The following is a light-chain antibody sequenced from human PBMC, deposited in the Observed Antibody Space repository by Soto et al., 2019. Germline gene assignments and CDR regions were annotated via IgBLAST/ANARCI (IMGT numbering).Light chain of an antibody. J-gene: IGLJ3*02. CDR3: CSYAGSSNWV. CDR1: SSDVGSYNL. CDR2: EDT. V-gene: IGLV2-23*01. Sequence: QSALTQPASVSGSPGQSITISCTGTSSDVGSYNLVSWYQQHPGKAPKLMIYEDTKRPSGISKRFSGSKSGNTASLTISGLQAEDESDYYCCSYAGSSNWVFGGGTKVTVL.